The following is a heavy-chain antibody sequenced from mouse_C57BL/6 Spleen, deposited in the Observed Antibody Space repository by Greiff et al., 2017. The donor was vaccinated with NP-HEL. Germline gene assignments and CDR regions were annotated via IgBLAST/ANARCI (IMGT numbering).Heavy chain of an antibody. J-gene: IGHJ3*01. V-gene: IGHV14-4*01. Sequence: EVKLQESGAELVRPGASVKLSCTASGFNIKDDYMHWVKQRPEQGLEWIGWIDPENGDTEYASKFQGKATITADTSSNTAYLQLSSLTSEDTAVYYCTRWLLRMAYWGQGTLVTVSA. CDR1: GFNIKDDY. D-gene: IGHD2-3*01. CDR3: TRWLLRMAY. CDR2: IDPENGDT.